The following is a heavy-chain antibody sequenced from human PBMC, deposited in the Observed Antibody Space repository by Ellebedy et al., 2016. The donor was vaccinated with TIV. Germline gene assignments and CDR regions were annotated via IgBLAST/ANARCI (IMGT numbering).Heavy chain of an antibody. D-gene: IGHD2-15*01. CDR3: VKVAETLSYYYDLDV. CDR1: GLTFTASY. J-gene: IGHJ6*02. Sequence: PGGSLRLSCVASGLTFTASYMSWIRQTPGKGLEWVGVLSYDGTTDYYADSVKGRFTIYRDDYRNTLYLQMNILRPEDTGVYDCVKVAETLSYYYDLDVWGQGTTVTVSS. CDR2: LSYDGTTD. V-gene: IGHV3-30*18.